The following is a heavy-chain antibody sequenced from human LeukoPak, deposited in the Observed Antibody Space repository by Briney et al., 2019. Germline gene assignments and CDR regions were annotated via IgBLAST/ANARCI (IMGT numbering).Heavy chain of an antibody. CDR3: ARGGMVRGYYMDV. Sequence: GGSLRLSCAASGFTFRSYSMNWVRQAPGKGLEWVSAIDPSSTYIYYADSVKGRFTISRDNAKNSLYLQMNSLRAEDTAVYYCARGGMVRGYYMDVWGKGTTVTVSS. D-gene: IGHD3-10*01. J-gene: IGHJ6*03. CDR1: GFTFRSYS. V-gene: IGHV3-21*01. CDR2: IDPSSTYI.